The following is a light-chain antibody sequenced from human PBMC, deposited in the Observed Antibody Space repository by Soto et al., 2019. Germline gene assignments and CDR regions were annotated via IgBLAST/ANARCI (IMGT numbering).Light chain of an antibody. CDR3: QQHDNWPWT. CDR1: QDIRKY. J-gene: IGKJ1*01. CDR2: DAS. V-gene: IGKV1-33*01. Sequence: IQMTQSPSSLSASVGDRVTITCQATQDIRKYLNWYQQKPGKAPKLLIYDASSLETGVPSRFSGSGSGTDFTLTISSLQSEDFAVYYCQQHDNWPWTFGQGTKVDIK.